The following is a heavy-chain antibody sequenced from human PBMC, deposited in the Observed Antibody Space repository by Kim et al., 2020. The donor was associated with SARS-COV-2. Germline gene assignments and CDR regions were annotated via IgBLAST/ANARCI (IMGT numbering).Heavy chain of an antibody. Sequence: GGSLRLSCAASGFTFGDYAMHWVRQAPGKGLYWVSGISWNSGSIGYADSVKGRFTISRDNAKNSLYLRMHSLRAEDTALYYCVKEVVDPALEIGGYFDLWGRGTLVTVSS. J-gene: IGHJ2*01. CDR3: VKEVVDPALEIGGYFDL. CDR2: ISWNSGSI. D-gene: IGHD3-10*01. V-gene: IGHV3-9*01. CDR1: GFTFGDYA.